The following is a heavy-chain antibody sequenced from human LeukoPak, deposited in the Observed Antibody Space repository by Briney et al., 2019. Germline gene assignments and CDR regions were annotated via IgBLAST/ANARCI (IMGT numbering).Heavy chain of an antibody. J-gene: IGHJ4*02. V-gene: IGHV1-18*01. Sequence: ASVKVSCKASGYTFTSYDINWLRQAPGQGLEWMGWISPYNGNTNNVQKVQGRVTMTTDTSTSTAYMELRSLTSDDTAVYYCAREEMGTTDSWGQGTLVTVSS. D-gene: IGHD7-27*01. CDR3: AREEMGTTDS. CDR2: ISPYNGNT. CDR1: GYTFTSYD.